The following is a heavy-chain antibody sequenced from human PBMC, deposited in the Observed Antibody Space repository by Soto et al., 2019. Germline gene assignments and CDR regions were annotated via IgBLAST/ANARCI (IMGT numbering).Heavy chain of an antibody. CDR1: GYTFTSYA. CDR3: ARDKSAKAAPELDY. D-gene: IGHD6-6*01. V-gene: IGHV1-3*01. CDR2: INAGNGNT. Sequence: ASVKVSCKSSGYTFTSYAMHWVRQAPGQRLEWMGWINAGNGNTKYSQKFQGRVTITRDTSASTAYMELSSLRSEDTAVYYCARDKSAKAAPELDYWGQGTLVTVSS. J-gene: IGHJ4*02.